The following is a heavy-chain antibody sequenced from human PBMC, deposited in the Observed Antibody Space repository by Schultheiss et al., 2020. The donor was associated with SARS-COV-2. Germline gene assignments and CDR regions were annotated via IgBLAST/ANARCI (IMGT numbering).Heavy chain of an antibody. Sequence: SETLSLTCTVSGGSISSGSYYWSWIRQPPGKGLEWIGYIYYSGSTYYNPSLKSRVTISVDTSKNQFSLKLSSVTAADTAVYYCARTYYDILTGSYYFDYWGQGTLVTVSS. J-gene: IGHJ4*02. V-gene: IGHV4-61*01. CDR1: GGSISSGSYY. CDR2: IYYSGST. D-gene: IGHD3-9*01. CDR3: ARTYYDILTGSYYFDY.